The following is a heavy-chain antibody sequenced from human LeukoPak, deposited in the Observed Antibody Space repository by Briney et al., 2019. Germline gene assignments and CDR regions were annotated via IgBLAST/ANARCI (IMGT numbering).Heavy chain of an antibody. CDR2: INPNSGGT. J-gene: IGHJ3*02. Sequence: ASVKVSCKASGYTFTGYYMHWVRQAPGQGLEWMGWINPNSGGTNYAQKFQGRVTMTRDTSISTAYMELSRLRSDDTAVYYRASTSGSYPGDAFDIWGQGTMVTVSS. CDR3: ASTSGSYPGDAFDI. D-gene: IGHD1-26*01. CDR1: GYTFTGYY. V-gene: IGHV1-2*02.